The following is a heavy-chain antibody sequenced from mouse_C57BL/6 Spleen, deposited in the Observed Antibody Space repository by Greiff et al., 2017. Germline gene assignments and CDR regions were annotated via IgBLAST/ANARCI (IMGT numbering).Heavy chain of an antibody. J-gene: IGHJ2*01. V-gene: IGHV1-15*01. CDR3: TRGGITTSDY. CDR1: GYTFTDYE. D-gene: IGHD1-1*01. CDR2: IDPETGGT. Sequence: QVQLQQPGAELVRPGASVTLSCKASGYTFTDYEMHWVKQTPVHGLEWIGAIDPETGGTAYNQKFKGKAILTADKSSSTAYMELRSLTSEDSAVYYCTRGGITTSDYWGQGTTLTVSS.